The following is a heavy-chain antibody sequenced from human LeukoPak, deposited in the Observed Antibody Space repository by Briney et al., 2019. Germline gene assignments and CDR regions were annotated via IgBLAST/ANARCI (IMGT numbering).Heavy chain of an antibody. V-gene: IGHV1-69*13. CDR1: GGTFSSYA. Sequence: ASEKVSCKASGGTFSSYAISWVRQAPGQGLEWMGGIIPIFGTANYAQKFQGRVTITADESTSTAYMELSSLRSEDTAVYYCARSPYYYDSSGYYYEGPSDYWGQGTLVTVSS. D-gene: IGHD3-22*01. CDR2: IIPIFGTA. CDR3: ARSPYYYDSSGYYYEGPSDY. J-gene: IGHJ4*02.